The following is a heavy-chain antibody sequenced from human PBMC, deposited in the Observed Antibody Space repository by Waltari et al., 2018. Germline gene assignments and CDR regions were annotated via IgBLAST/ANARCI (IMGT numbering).Heavy chain of an antibody. Sequence: EVQLVESGVGLVQPGMSLRLSCAASGFTFDDYAMHWLRQATGKGLEWGSGVRWKSGSIGYVESVKGRFTISRDNAKNSLYLKMNSLRAEDTALYYCAKDIKAEYSNYGAFDIWGQGTMVTVSS. CDR1: GFTFDDYA. J-gene: IGHJ3*02. CDR3: AKDIKAEYSNYGAFDI. CDR2: VRWKSGSI. V-gene: IGHV3-9*01. D-gene: IGHD4-4*01.